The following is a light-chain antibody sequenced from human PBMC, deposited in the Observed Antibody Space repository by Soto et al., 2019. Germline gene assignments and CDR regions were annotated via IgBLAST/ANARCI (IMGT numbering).Light chain of an antibody. V-gene: IGKV3-20*01. J-gene: IGKJ1*01. CDR1: QSVSSSY. Sequence: EIVLTQSPSTLSLSLGERATISCRASQSVSSSYLAWYQQKPGQAPRLLIYGASSRATGIPDRFSGSGSGTDITLTISILEPEDFAVYYCQQYGSSPTFGQGTKVDIK. CDR3: QQYGSSPT. CDR2: GAS.